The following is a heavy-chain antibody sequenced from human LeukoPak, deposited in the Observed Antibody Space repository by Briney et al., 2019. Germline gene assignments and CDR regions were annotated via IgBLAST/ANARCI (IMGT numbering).Heavy chain of an antibody. CDR2: INWNGGST. Sequence: PGGSLRLSCAASGFTFDDYGMSWVRQAPGKGLEWVSGINWNGGSTGYADSVKGRFTISRDNAKNSLYLQMNSLRAEDTAVYYCARSDRTYCGGDCYPYYFDYWGQGTLVTVSS. CDR3: ARSDRTYCGGDCYPYYFDY. V-gene: IGHV3-20*04. J-gene: IGHJ4*02. CDR1: GFTFDDYG. D-gene: IGHD2-21*02.